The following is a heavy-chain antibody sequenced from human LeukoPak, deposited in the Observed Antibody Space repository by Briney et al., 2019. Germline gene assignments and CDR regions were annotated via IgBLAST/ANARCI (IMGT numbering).Heavy chain of an antibody. V-gene: IGHV4-59*01. CDR2: IYCSGST. J-gene: IGHJ4*02. D-gene: IGHD3-16*01. CDR3: ARWGGCFDC. CDR1: GGSISSYY. Sequence: SETLSLTCTVSGGSISSYYWSWIRQPPGKGLEWIGYIYCSGSTNYNPSLKSRVTISVDTSKNQFSLKLSSVTAADTAVYHCARWGGCFDCWGQGTLVTVSS.